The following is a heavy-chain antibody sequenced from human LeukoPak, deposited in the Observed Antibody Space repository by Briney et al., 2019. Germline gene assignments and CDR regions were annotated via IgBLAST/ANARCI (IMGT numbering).Heavy chain of an antibody. CDR1: GGSISSHY. CDR3: ARWYGVEEIDY. D-gene: IGHD3-10*01. CDR2: IYDSGST. Sequence: SETLSLTCTVSGGSISSHYWSWIRQPPGKGLEWIGYIYDSGSTKYNPSLKSRVTISMDTSKNQFSLKLSSVTAADTAVYYCARWYGVEEIDYWGQGTLVTVSS. V-gene: IGHV4-59*11. J-gene: IGHJ4*02.